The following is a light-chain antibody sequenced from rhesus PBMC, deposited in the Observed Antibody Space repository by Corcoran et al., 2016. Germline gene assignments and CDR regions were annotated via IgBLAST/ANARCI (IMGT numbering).Light chain of an antibody. J-gene: IGKJ2*01. Sequence: DIQMTQSPSSLSASVGDTVTITCRASQSVISWLAWYQQKPAKAPKLLSYKESNLHSGVPSRFSGSESVTAFTLPISRLQSEEFATYYCQQHNSSPYSFGQGTKVEI. V-gene: IGKV1-22*01. CDR3: QQHNSSPYS. CDR1: QSVISW. CDR2: KES.